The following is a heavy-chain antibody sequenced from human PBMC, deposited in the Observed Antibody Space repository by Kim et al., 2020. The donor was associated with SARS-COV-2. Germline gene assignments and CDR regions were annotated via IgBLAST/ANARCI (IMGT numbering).Heavy chain of an antibody. V-gene: IGHV3-23*01. CDR1: GFTFSSYA. CDR2: ISGSGGST. Sequence: GGSLRLSCAASGFTFSSYAMSWVRQAPGKGLEWVSAISGSGGSTYYADSVKGRFTISRNNSKNTLYLQMNSLRAEDTAVYYCPKGRTAMVQVGWFDPWGQGTLVTVSS. CDR3: PKGRTAMVQVGWFDP. D-gene: IGHD5-18*01. J-gene: IGHJ5*02.